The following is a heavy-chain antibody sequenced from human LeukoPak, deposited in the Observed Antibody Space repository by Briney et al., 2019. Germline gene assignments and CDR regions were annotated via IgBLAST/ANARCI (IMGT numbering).Heavy chain of an antibody. D-gene: IGHD6-6*01. CDR2: IYYSGST. J-gene: IGHJ4*02. CDR1: GGSISSYY. Sequence: SETLSLTCTVSGGSISSYYWSWIRQPPGKGLEWIGYIYYSGSTNYNPSLKSRVTISVDTSKNQFSLKLSSVTAADTAVYYCARQDGEIAARSATGFDYWGQGTLLTVSS. V-gene: IGHV4-59*08. CDR3: ARQDGEIAARSATGFDY.